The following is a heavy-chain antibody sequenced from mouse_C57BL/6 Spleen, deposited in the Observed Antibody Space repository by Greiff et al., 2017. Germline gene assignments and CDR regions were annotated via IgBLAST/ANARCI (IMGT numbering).Heavy chain of an antibody. V-gene: IGHV8-12*01. D-gene: IGHD1-1*01. Sequence: QVTLKESGPGILQSSQTLSLTCSFSGFSLSTSGMGVSWIRQPSGKGLEWLAHIYWDDATRYNPSLKSRLTISKDTSRTQLFLMITRVDTAENATDYCARSLDYYGGGSFDVWGTGTTVTVSS. CDR3: ARSLDYYGGGSFDV. J-gene: IGHJ1*03. CDR2: IYWDDAT. CDR1: GFSLSTSGMG.